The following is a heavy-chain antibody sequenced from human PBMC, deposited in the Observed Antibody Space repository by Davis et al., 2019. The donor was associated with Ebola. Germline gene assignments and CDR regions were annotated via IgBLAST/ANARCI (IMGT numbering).Heavy chain of an antibody. Sequence: SVKVSCKASGGTFSSYAISWVRQAPGQGLEWMGGIIPIFGTANYAQKFQGRVTITADKSTSTAYMELRSLRSDDTAVYYCARLTWGYCSGGSCRYYYYYGMDVWGQGTTVTVSS. V-gene: IGHV1-69*06. CDR2: IIPIFGTA. CDR1: GGTFSSYA. CDR3: ARLTWGYCSGGSCRYYYYYGMDV. J-gene: IGHJ6*02. D-gene: IGHD2-15*01.